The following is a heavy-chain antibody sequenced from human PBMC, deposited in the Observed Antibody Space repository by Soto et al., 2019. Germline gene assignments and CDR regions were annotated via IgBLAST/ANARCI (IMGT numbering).Heavy chain of an antibody. CDR1: GCTFTSYD. V-gene: IGHV1-8*01. J-gene: IGHJ6*02. Sequence: ASVKVSCKASGCTFTSYDINWVRQATGQGLEWMGWMNPNSGNTGYAQKFQGRVTMTRNTTISTAYMELSSLRSEDTAVYYCARGPSGDCSSTSCYGLGYYYYYYGMDVWGQGTTVTVS. CDR2: MNPNSGNT. CDR3: ARGPSGDCSSTSCYGLGYYYYYYGMDV. D-gene: IGHD2-2*01.